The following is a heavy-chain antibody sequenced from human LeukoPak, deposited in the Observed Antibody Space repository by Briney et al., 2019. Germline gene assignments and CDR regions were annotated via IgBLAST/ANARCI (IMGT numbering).Heavy chain of an antibody. V-gene: IGHV1-2*02. D-gene: IGHD6-13*01. CDR3: ARVLSLHSSSPGY. CDR2: INPNSGGT. Sequence: GASVKVSCKASGYTFTGYYMHWVRQAPGQGLEWMGWINPNSGGTNYAQKFQGRVTMTRDTSISTAYMELSRLRSDDTAVYYCARVLSLHSSSPGYWGQGTLVTVSS. CDR1: GYTFTGYY. J-gene: IGHJ4*02.